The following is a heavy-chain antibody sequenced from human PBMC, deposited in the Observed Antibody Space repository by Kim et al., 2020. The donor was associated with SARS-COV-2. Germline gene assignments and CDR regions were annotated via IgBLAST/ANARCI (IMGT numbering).Heavy chain of an antibody. Sequence: ASVKVSCRASGYTFTTYAINWVRQAPGQGLEWMGWISIYNGDTNFAQKFQGRVTMTTDTSTSTAYMELRSLRSDDTAVYYCPRDHIAARPGWFDPWGQGT. D-gene: IGHD6-6*01. CDR3: PRDHIAARPGWFDP. J-gene: IGHJ5*02. CDR1: GYTFTTYA. V-gene: IGHV1-18*01. CDR2: ISIYNGDT.